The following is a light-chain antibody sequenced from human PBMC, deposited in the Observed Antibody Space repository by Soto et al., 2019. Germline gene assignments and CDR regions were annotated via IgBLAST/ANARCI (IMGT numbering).Light chain of an antibody. J-gene: IGKJ3*01. CDR2: DAS. Sequence: EIVLTQSPATLSLSPGERATLSCRASQSVSSXLAWYQQKPGQAPRLLIYDASNRATGIPARFSGSGSGTDFTLTISSLEPEDFAVYYCQQRSNWPSFTFGPGTKVDIK. V-gene: IGKV3-11*01. CDR3: QQRSNWPSFT. CDR1: QSVSSX.